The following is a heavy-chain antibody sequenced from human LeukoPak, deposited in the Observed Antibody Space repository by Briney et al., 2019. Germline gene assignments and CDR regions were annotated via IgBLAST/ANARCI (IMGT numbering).Heavy chain of an antibody. J-gene: IGHJ6*02. D-gene: IGHD2-2*02. V-gene: IGHV3-23*01. CDR1: GFTFSSYA. CDR3: AKAPPGYCSSTSCYTPLYYGTDV. CDR2: ISGSGGST. Sequence: GGSLRLSCAASGFTFSSYAMSWVRRAPGKGLEWVSAISGSGGSTYYADSVKGRFTISRDNSKSTLYLQMNSLRAEDTAVYYCAKAPPGYCSSTSCYTPLYYGTDVWGQGTTVTVSS.